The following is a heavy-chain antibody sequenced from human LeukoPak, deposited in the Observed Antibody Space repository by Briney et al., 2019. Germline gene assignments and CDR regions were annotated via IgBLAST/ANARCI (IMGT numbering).Heavy chain of an antibody. J-gene: IGHJ4*02. CDR3: AREEAGPRGGFDY. CDR1: GFIFSDYY. D-gene: IGHD6-19*01. V-gene: IGHV3-11*04. Sequence: PGGSLRLSCAASGFIFSDYYMSWIRQAPGKGLEWVSYISSSGSTMYYTDSVKGRFTISRDNVKNSLYLQMNSLRAEDTAVYYCAREEAGPRGGFDYWGQGTLVTVSS. CDR2: ISSSGSTM.